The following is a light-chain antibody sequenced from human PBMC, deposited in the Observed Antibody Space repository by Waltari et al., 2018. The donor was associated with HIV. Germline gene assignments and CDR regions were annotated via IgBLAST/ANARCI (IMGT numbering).Light chain of an antibody. V-gene: IGLV1-44*01. J-gene: IGLJ2*01. CDR3: GTWDDSLNGWEV. CDR1: SPNNGNDA. CDR2: SNN. Sequence: QSVLTPPPSASGTPGQTVTISCSGSSPNNGNDAVNWYQQPPGTAPKLLIYSNNQRPSGVPDRFSGSKSGTSASLAISGLQSEDQADYYCGTWDDSLNGWEVFGGGTKLTVL.